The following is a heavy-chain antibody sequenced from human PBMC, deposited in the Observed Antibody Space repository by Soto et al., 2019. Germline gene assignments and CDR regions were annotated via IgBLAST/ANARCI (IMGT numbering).Heavy chain of an antibody. J-gene: IGHJ4*02. CDR2: INDSGST. CDR3: ARGTDRLIVTTTRTDF. CDR1: GGSVRGYY. Sequence: SETLSLTCAVYGGSVRGYYWSWIRQPPGKGLEWIGEINDSGSTKYNPSLKSRVTISVDTSKNQFSLKLSSVTAADTAVYYCARGTDRLIVTTTRTDFWGQGTLVTVSS. V-gene: IGHV4-34*01. D-gene: IGHD5-12*01.